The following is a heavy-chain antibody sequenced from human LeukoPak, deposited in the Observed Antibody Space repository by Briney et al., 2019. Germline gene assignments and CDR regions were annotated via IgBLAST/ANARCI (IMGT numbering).Heavy chain of an antibody. CDR2: ISSSGGNT. V-gene: IGHV3-23*01. CDR3: AKGPSIAVAGLRGAFDI. CDR1: GFTFSSYA. D-gene: IGHD6-19*01. Sequence: GGSLRLSCAASGFTFSSYAMRWVRQAPGKGLEWVSTISSSGGNTYYADSVKGRFTISRDNSKNTLYLQMNSLRAEDTAVYYCAKGPSIAVAGLRGAFDIWGQGTMVTVSS. J-gene: IGHJ3*02.